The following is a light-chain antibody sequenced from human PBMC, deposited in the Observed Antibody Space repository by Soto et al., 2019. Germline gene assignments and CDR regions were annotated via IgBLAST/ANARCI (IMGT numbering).Light chain of an antibody. CDR1: SSDIGGYNY. V-gene: IGLV2-14*01. CDR2: DVS. J-gene: IGLJ2*01. Sequence: QSALTQPASVSGSPGQSITISCTGTSSDIGGYNYVSWYQQHPDKAPNLIIYDVSDRPSGVSNRISGSKSGNTASLTISGLQAEDEAEYYCSSYTSSSTLIFGGGTKVTVL. CDR3: SSYTSSSTLI.